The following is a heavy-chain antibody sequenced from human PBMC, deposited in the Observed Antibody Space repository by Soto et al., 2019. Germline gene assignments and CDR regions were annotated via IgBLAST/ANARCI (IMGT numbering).Heavy chain of an antibody. D-gene: IGHD2-2*01. CDR2: IKSKTDGGTT. Sequence: GGSLRLSCAASGFTFSNAWMSWVRQAPGKGLEWVGRIKSKTDGGTTDYAAPVKGRFTISRDDSKNTLYLQMNSLKTEDTAVYYCTTVSTSCCEGYYYYMDVWGKGTTVTVSS. CDR1: GFTFSNAW. V-gene: IGHV3-15*01. CDR3: TTVSTSCCEGYYYYMDV. J-gene: IGHJ6*03.